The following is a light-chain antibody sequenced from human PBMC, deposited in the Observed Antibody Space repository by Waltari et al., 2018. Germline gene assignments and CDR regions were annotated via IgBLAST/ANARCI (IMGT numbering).Light chain of an antibody. J-gene: IGKJ2*01. CDR2: KVS. V-gene: IGKV2-30*02. CDR3: MQGTHWPYT. CDR1: QSLVHSDGNTH. Sequence: DVVMTQSQLSLPVTLGQPASISCTSSQSLVHSDGNTHLVWFHQRPGQSPRRLIYKVSIRDSEVPDRVSGGGSATGFTLKISRVEAEDFGVYYCMQGTHWPYTFGQGTKLDIK.